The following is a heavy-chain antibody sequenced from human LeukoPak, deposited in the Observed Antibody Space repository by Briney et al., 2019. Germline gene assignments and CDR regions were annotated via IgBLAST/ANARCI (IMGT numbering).Heavy chain of an antibody. D-gene: IGHD3-22*01. V-gene: IGHV4-30-2*01. CDR2: IYHSGST. Sequence: PSETLSLTCTVSGGSISSGGYYWSWIRQHPGKGLEWIGYIYHSGSTYYNPSLKSRVTISVDRSKNQFSLKLSSVTAADTAVYYCAGSSGYRIDYWGQGTLVTVPS. J-gene: IGHJ4*02. CDR3: AGSSGYRIDY. CDR1: GGSISSGGYY.